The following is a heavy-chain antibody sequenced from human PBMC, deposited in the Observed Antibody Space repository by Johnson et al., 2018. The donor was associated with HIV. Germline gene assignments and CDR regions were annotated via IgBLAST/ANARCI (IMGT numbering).Heavy chain of an antibody. Sequence: VQLLESGGVVVQPGGSLRLSCAASGFTFDDYTMHWVRQAPGKGLEWVSLISWDGGSTYYADSVKGRFTISRDNSKNSLYLQMNSLRTEDTALYYCAKDTGPGMAPGPEGAFEFWGKGTMSPVAS. V-gene: IGHV3-43*01. CDR1: GFTFDDYT. CDR2: ISWDGGST. J-gene: IGHJ3*01. CDR3: AKDTGPGMAPGPEGAFEF. D-gene: IGHD6-13*01.